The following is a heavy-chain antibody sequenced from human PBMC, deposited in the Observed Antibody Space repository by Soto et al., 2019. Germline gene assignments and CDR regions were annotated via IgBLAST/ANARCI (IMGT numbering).Heavy chain of an antibody. J-gene: IGHJ4*02. V-gene: IGHV1-46*01. CDR2: INPSGGST. D-gene: IGHD3-22*01. CDR1: GYTFTSYY. CDR3: ARAYYDSSGYYHYFDY. Sequence: ASVKVSCKASGYTFTSYYMHWVRQAPGQGLEWMGIINPSGGSTSYAQKFQGRVTMTRDTSTGTVYMELSSLRSEDTAVYYCARAYYDSSGYYHYFDYWGQGTLVTVSS.